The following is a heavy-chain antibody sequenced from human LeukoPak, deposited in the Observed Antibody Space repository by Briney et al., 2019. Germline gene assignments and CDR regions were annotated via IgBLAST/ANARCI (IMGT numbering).Heavy chain of an antibody. D-gene: IGHD1-1*01. CDR1: GFTFSSYG. J-gene: IGHJ5*02. V-gene: IGHV3-30*03. CDR3: ASASVAGTHKGWFDP. Sequence: GGSLRLSCAASGFTFSSYGMHWVRQAPGKGLEWVAVISYDGSNKYYADSVKGRFAISRDNSKNTLYLQMNSLRAEDTAVYYCASASVAGTHKGWFDPWGQGTLVTVSS. CDR2: ISYDGSNK.